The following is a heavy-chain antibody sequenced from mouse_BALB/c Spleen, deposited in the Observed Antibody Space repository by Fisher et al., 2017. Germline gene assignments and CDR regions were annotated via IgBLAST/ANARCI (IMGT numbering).Heavy chain of an antibody. J-gene: IGHJ4*01. CDR3: ARSRRPYYAMDY. D-gene: IGHD2-12*01. Sequence: KFKGKATLTVDKSSSTAYMELRSLTSEDSAVYYCARSRRPYYAMDYWGQGTSVTVSS. V-gene: IGHV1-15*01.